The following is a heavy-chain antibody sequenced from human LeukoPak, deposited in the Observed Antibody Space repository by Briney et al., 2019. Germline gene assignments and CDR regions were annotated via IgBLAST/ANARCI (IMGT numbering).Heavy chain of an antibody. J-gene: IGHJ6*03. D-gene: IGHD6-19*01. CDR2: IYTSGST. V-gene: IGHV4-4*07. Sequence: SETLSLTCTASGGSISSYYWSWIRQPAGKGLEWIGRIYTSGSTNYNPSLKSRVTMSVDTSKNQFSLKLSSVTAADTAVYYCARSRGRTAVAGRYYYYYMDVWGKGTTVTVSS. CDR3: ARSRGRTAVAGRYYYYYMDV. CDR1: GGSISSYY.